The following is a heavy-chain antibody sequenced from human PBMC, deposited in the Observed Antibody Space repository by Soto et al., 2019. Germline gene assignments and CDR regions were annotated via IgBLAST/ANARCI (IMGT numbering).Heavy chain of an antibody. J-gene: IGHJ4*02. CDR1: GYTLTRYS. D-gene: IGHD3-22*01. Sequence: VASVKVSCKASGYTLTRYSIHWVRQAPGQRLEWMGWINAGNGNTKFSQKFQGRVTITRDTSASTAYMELRGLRSEDTAVYYCAILGTYYFDNSDNYFDFWGQGTLVTVS. CDR2: INAGNGNT. CDR3: AILGTYYFDNSDNYFDF. V-gene: IGHV1-3*01.